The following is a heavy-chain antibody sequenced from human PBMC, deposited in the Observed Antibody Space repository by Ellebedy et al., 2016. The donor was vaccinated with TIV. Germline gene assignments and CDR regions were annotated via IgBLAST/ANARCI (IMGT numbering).Heavy chain of an antibody. CDR1: GFAFGGFC. J-gene: IGHJ4*02. V-gene: IGHV3-33*06. D-gene: IGHD3-9*01. CDR2: IWYDGFNK. Sequence: GESLKISCAASGFAFGGFCMNWVRQAPGKGLEWVAVIWYDGFNKDYADSVKGRFTISRDNSKNTLNLEMNSLRAEDTAVYYCAKEQSPYYDILTDSFDYWGQGALVTVSS. CDR3: AKEQSPYYDILTDSFDY.